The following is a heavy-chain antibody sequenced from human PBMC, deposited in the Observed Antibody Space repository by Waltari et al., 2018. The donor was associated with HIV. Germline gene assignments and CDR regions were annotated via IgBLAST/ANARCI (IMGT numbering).Heavy chain of an antibody. D-gene: IGHD6-13*01. V-gene: IGHV3-23*01. CDR2: ISGTGDHT. J-gene: IGHJ6*02. CDR3: ARHSSSHPYYYAMDV. Sequence: EVQLLESGGGLVQPGQSLRISCTVSGFSFVTYAMCWVSQAPGKGLEWVSAISGTGDHTFYADSVKGRFTISRDNSKRTLYLQMNSLRAEDTALYYCARHSSSHPYYYAMDVWGQGTTVTVSS. CDR1: GFSFVTYA.